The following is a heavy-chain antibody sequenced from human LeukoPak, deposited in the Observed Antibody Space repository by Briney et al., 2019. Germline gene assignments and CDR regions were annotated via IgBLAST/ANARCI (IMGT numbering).Heavy chain of an antibody. Sequence: TSETLSLTCTVSGGSISSYYWSWIRQPAGKGLEWIGRIYTSGSTNYIPSLESRVTMSVDTSSNQFSLKLSSVTAADTAVYYCARVGDSSGYENWFDPWGQGTLVTVSS. CDR1: GGSISSYY. D-gene: IGHD3-22*01. CDR3: ARVGDSSGYENWFDP. CDR2: IYTSGST. V-gene: IGHV4-4*07. J-gene: IGHJ5*02.